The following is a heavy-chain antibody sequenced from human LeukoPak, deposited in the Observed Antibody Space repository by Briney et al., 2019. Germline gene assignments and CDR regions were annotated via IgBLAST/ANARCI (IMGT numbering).Heavy chain of an antibody. CDR3: ASPSSHYDVWRGYSMFQL. V-gene: IGHV1-69*04. J-gene: IGHJ1*01. CDR1: GGTFSSHV. D-gene: IGHD3-3*01. CDR2: INPIVGAP. Sequence: SVKVSCKASGGTFSSHVISRVRQAPGQGLEWMGRINPIVGAPIYAQKLQGRVTITADKSTSTAYIELSSLGSEDTAVYYCASPSSHYDVWRGYSMFQLWGQGTLVIVSS.